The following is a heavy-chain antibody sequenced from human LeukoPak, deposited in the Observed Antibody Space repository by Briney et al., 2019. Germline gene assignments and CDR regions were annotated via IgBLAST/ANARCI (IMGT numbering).Heavy chain of an antibody. CDR1: GGTFSSYA. D-gene: IGHD3-10*01. CDR3: ARDSYGSGSYYNPTQAPTRHYYYYGMDV. J-gene: IGHJ6*02. V-gene: IGHV1-69*13. Sequence: GASVKVSCKASGGTFSSYAISWVRQAPGQGLEWMGGIIPIFGTADYAQKFQGRVTITADESTSTAYMELSSPRSEDTAVYYCARDSYGSGSYYNPTQAPTRHYYYYGMDVWGQGTTVTVSS. CDR2: IIPIFGTA.